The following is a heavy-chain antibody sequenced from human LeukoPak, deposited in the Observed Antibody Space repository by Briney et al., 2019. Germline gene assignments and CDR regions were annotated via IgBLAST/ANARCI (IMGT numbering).Heavy chain of an antibody. D-gene: IGHD6-19*01. J-gene: IGHJ3*01. Sequence: GGSLRLSCAASGFTFSSNAMTWVRQAPGKGLEWVSTIRGNGGGTHYAESLRGRFTISRDNSKSTVYLQMNSLRTEDTALYYCAKDRRQWLLFDVWGQGAMVTVSS. CDR3: AKDRRQWLLFDV. V-gene: IGHV3-23*01. CDR1: GFTFSSNA. CDR2: IRGNGGGT.